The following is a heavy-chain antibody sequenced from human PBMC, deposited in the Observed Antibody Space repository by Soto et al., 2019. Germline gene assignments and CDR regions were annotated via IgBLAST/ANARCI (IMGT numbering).Heavy chain of an antibody. Sequence: ASVKVSCKASGGTFSSYAISWVRQAPGQGLEWMGGIIPIFGTANYAQKFQGRVTITADESTSTAYMELSSLRSEDTAVYYCAQGEYSSSSYDYAMDVWGQGTTVTVSS. CDR3: AQGEYSSSSYDYAMDV. D-gene: IGHD6-6*01. CDR2: IIPIFGTA. V-gene: IGHV1-69*13. J-gene: IGHJ6*02. CDR1: GGTFSSYA.